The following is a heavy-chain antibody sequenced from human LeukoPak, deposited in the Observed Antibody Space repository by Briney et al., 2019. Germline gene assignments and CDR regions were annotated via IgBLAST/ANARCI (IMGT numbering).Heavy chain of an antibody. D-gene: IGHD6-19*01. J-gene: IGHJ4*02. V-gene: IGHV3-23*01. Sequence: GGSLRLSCAASGFTFSSYVMNWVRQAPGKGLEWVSAISGSGGSTYYADSVKGRFTISRDNSKKTLYLQMNSLRAEDTAVYYCAKDGSGWHPLGFDYWGQGTLVTVSS. CDR1: GFTFSSYV. CDR3: AKDGSGWHPLGFDY. CDR2: ISGSGGST.